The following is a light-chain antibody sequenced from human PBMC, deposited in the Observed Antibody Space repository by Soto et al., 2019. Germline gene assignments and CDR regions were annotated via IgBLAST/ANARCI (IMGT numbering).Light chain of an antibody. Sequence: EIVLTQSPDTLSLSPGERATLSCRASQSVSSYLAWYQQKPGQAPRLLIYDASNRATGIPARFSGSGSGTDFTLTISSLEPEDFAVYYCKQRSNDQITFCQGTRLEIK. J-gene: IGKJ5*01. CDR3: KQRSNDQIT. CDR1: QSVSSY. CDR2: DAS. V-gene: IGKV3-11*01.